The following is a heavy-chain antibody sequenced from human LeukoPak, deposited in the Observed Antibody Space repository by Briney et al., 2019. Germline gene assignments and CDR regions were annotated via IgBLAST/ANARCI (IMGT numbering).Heavy chain of an antibody. CDR3: ARVRVYSSGWNFDY. CDR2: INSNSGST. J-gene: IGHJ4*02. CDR1: GYTFTDYY. V-gene: IGHV1-2*02. Sequence: ASVKVSCKASGYTFTDYYVHWVRQTPGQGLEWMGWINSNSGSTSYAQNFQGRVTMTRDTSISTLYVELSSLRSDDTAVYYCARVRVYSSGWNFDYWGQGTLVTVSS. D-gene: IGHD6-19*01.